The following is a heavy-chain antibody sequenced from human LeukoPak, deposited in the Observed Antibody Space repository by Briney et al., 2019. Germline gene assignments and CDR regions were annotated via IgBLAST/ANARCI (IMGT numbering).Heavy chain of an antibody. V-gene: IGHV3-30*04. J-gene: IGHJ4*02. CDR1: GFTFSSYA. CDR3: ARDQVRGIDY. CDR2: ISYDGSNK. D-gene: IGHD3-10*01. Sequence: GRSLRLSCAASGFTFSSYAMHWVRQAPGKGLEWVAVISYDGSNKYYADSVKGRFTISRDYSKNTLYLQMNSLRAEDTAVYYCARDQVRGIDYWGQGTLVTVSS.